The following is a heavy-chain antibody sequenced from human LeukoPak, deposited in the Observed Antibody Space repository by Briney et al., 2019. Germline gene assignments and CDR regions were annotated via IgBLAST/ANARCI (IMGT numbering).Heavy chain of an antibody. CDR2: IWYDGSNK. Sequence: PGRSLRLSCAASGFTFSSYGMHWVRQAPGKGLEWVAVIWYDGSNKYYADSVKGRFTISRDNSKNTLYLQMNSLRAEDTAVYYCAKGRYYYDSSGYCSEYYMDVWGKGTTVTVSS. D-gene: IGHD3-22*01. V-gene: IGHV3-33*06. CDR1: GFTFSSYG. J-gene: IGHJ6*03. CDR3: AKGRYYYDSSGYCSEYYMDV.